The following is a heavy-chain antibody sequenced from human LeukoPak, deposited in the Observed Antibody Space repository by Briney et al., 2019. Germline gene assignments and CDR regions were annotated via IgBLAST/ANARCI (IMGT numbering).Heavy chain of an antibody. Sequence: ASVKVSCKASGYTFTGYYMHWVRQAPGQGLEWMGWINPNSGGTNYAQKFQGRVTMTRDTSISTAYMELSRLRSDDTAVYYCARDADQGGWSSNYDYWGQGTLVTVSS. CDR1: GYTFTGYY. V-gene: IGHV1-2*02. CDR2: INPNSGGT. CDR3: ARDADQGGWSSNYDY. J-gene: IGHJ4*02. D-gene: IGHD6-19*01.